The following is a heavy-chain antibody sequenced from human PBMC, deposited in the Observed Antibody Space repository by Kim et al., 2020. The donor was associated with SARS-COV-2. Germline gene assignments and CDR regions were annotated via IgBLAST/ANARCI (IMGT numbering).Heavy chain of an antibody. D-gene: IGHD3-22*01. Sequence: ASVKVSCKASGYTFTSYYMHWVRQAPGQGLEWMGIINPSGGSTSYAQKFQGRVTMTRDTSTSTVYMELSSLRSEDTAVYYCARLLMIAVGPGGLFDYWGQGTLVTVSS. CDR1: GYTFTSYY. V-gene: IGHV1-46*01. CDR2: INPSGGST. J-gene: IGHJ4*02. CDR3: ARLLMIAVGPGGLFDY.